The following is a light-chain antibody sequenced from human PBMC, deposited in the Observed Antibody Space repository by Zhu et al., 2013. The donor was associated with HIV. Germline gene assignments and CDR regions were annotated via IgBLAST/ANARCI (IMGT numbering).Light chain of an antibody. J-gene: IGLJ1*01. CDR1: PSNVGAGYA. V-gene: IGLV1-40*01. CDR2: DDD. CDR3: QSYDNSLSASV. Sequence: QSVLTQPPSVSGTPGQRVTLSCTGTPSNVGAGYAVHWYQQLPGTAPRLLIYDDDHRPSGVPDRFSGSKSGTSASLAITGLQAEDEADYYCQSYDNSLSASVFGTGTKVTVV.